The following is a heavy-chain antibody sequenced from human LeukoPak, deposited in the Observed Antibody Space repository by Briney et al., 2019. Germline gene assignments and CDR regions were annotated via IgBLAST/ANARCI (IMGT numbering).Heavy chain of an antibody. CDR3: ARDPYSYGYVLCDY. Sequence: PGGSLRLSCAASGFTFGSYSMNWVRQAPGKGLEWVSSISSSSSYIYYADSVKGRFTISRDNAKNSLYLQMNSLRAEDTAVYYCARDPYSYGYVLCDYWGQGTLVTVSS. D-gene: IGHD5-18*01. CDR2: ISSSSSYI. J-gene: IGHJ4*02. CDR1: GFTFGSYS. V-gene: IGHV3-21*01.